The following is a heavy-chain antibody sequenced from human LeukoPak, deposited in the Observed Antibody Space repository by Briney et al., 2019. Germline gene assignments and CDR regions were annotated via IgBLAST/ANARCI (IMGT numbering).Heavy chain of an antibody. CDR2: ISYDGSNK. V-gene: IGHV3-30*04. D-gene: IGHD2-2*01. J-gene: IGHJ4*02. Sequence: GRSLRLSCAASGFTFSSYAMHWVRQAPGKGLEWVAVISYDGSNKYYADSVKGRFTISRDNSKNTLYLQMNSLRAEDTAVYYCATALFPPIPSARLPNGGTIPDYWGQGTLVTVSS. CDR1: GFTFSSYA. CDR3: ATALFPPIPSARLPNGGTIPDY.